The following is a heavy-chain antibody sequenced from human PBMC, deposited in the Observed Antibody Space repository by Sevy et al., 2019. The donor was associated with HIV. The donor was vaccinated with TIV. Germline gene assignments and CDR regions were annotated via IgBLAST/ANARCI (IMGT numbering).Heavy chain of an antibody. Sequence: GGSLRLSCAASRFTFSSYGMHWVRQAPGKGLEWVAVISYDGSNKYYADSVKGRFTISRDNSKNTLYLQMNSLRAEDTAVYYCAKDRYYGSGSFPTGMDVWGQGTTVTVSS. J-gene: IGHJ6*02. D-gene: IGHD3-10*01. V-gene: IGHV3-30*18. CDR2: ISYDGSNK. CDR1: RFTFSSYG. CDR3: AKDRYYGSGSFPTGMDV.